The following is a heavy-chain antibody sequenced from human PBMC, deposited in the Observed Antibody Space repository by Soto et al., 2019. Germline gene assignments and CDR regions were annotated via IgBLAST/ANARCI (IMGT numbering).Heavy chain of an antibody. J-gene: IGHJ6*02. Sequence: GASVKVSCKASGYTFTSYAMHWVRQAPGQRLEWMGWINAGNGNTKYSQKFQGRVTITRDTSASTAYMELSSLRSEDTAVYYCARGHGVAATDYYYYGMEVWGQGTTVTVSS. CDR3: ARGHGVAATDYYYYGMEV. D-gene: IGHD2-15*01. V-gene: IGHV1-3*01. CDR2: INAGNGNT. CDR1: GYTFTSYA.